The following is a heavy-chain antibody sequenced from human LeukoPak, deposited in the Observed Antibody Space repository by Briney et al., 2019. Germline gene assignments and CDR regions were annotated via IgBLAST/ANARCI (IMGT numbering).Heavy chain of an antibody. CDR3: ARSPNHNWFDP. J-gene: IGHJ5*02. CDR1: GFSFSTYW. Sequence: KIGESLKISCKGSGFSFSTYWIAWVRQMPGKGLEWMGIIYPSDSDTRYSPSFQGQVTISADKSISTAYLQWSSLKASDTAMYYCARSPNHNWFDPWGQGTLVTVYS. D-gene: IGHD2-8*01. V-gene: IGHV5-51*01. CDR2: IYPSDSDT.